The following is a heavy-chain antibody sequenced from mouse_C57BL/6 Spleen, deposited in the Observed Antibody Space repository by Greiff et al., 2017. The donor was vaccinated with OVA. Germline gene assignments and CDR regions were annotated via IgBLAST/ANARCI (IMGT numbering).Heavy chain of an antibody. CDR2: ISDGGSYT. J-gene: IGHJ2*01. CDR3: AKGSDGIDY. V-gene: IGHV5-4*03. D-gene: IGHD2-3*01. CDR1: GFTFSSYA. Sequence: EVKLMESGGGLVKPGGSLKLSCAASGFTFSSYAMSWVRQTPEKRLEWVATISDGGSYTYYPDNVKGRFTISRDNAKNNLYLQMSHLKSEDTAMYYWAKGSDGIDYWGQGTTLTVSS.